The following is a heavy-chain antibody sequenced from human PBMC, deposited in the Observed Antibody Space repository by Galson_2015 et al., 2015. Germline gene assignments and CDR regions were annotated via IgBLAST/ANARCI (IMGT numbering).Heavy chain of an antibody. D-gene: IGHD3-22*01. V-gene: IGHV1-46*01. CDR3: AILRITMMEGVTSDVDV. CDR2: IFPGGVGT. Sequence: SVKVSCKASGYTFTRCYLHWVRQAPGQGLEWMGVIFPGGVGTTCAQKFQGRISMTRDTSTSTVYMELSSLRSEDTAVYYCAILRITMMEGVTSDVDVWGQGTTVTVSS. J-gene: IGHJ6*02. CDR1: GYTFTRCY.